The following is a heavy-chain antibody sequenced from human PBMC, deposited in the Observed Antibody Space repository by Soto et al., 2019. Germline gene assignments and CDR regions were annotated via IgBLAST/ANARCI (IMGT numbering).Heavy chain of an antibody. Sequence: QVQLVQSGVEVKKPGASVKVSCKASGYTFTTYAMHWVRQAPGQRLEWMGWINAGNGKTKYSQKFQGRVTITRDTSATTVYRELSSLRSEDTAVYYCARAGDDCSSTSCDMIDDWGQGTLVTVSS. J-gene: IGHJ4*02. D-gene: IGHD2-2*02. CDR2: INAGNGKT. CDR1: GYTFTTYA. CDR3: ARAGDDCSSTSCDMIDD. V-gene: IGHV1-3*01.